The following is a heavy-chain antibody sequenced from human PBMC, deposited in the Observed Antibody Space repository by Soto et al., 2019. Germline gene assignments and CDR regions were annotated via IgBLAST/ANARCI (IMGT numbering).Heavy chain of an antibody. V-gene: IGHV1-69*13. Sequence: ASVKVSCKASGGTFSSYAISWVRQAPGQGLEWMGGIIPIFGTANYAQKFQGRVTITADGSTSTAYMELSSLRSEDTAVYYCARAGITIFGVVTHYYYGMDVWGQGTTVTVSS. D-gene: IGHD3-3*01. J-gene: IGHJ6*02. CDR2: IIPIFGTA. CDR3: ARAGITIFGVVTHYYYGMDV. CDR1: GGTFSSYA.